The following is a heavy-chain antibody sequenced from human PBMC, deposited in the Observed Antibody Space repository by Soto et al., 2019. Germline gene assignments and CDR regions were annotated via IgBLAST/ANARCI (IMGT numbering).Heavy chain of an antibody. D-gene: IGHD2-8*02. V-gene: IGHV5-51*01. CDR3: AAGYSTGLDAFDI. J-gene: IGHJ3*02. Sequence: EVQLVQSGAEAKKPGESLRFSCKGSGYNFANFWIGWVRQMPGKGLEWMGMIFPGDSDTKNSPSLEGQITMSVDKSDSSAYLQWRSLKASDTAIYYCAAGYSTGLDAFDIWGQGTMVTVSS. CDR1: GYNFANFW. CDR2: IFPGDSDT.